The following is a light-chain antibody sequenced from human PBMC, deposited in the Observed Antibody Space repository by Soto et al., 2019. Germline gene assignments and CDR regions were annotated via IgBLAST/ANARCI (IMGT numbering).Light chain of an antibody. Sequence: DIQMTQSPSTLSASVGDRVTITCRASQSISSWLAWYQQKPWKAPKLLIYDASSLESGVPSRFSGSGSGTEFTLTISSLQPDDFATYYCQQYNSYSQWTFGQGTKVEIK. CDR3: QQYNSYSQWT. CDR2: DAS. J-gene: IGKJ1*01. CDR1: QSISSW. V-gene: IGKV1-5*01.